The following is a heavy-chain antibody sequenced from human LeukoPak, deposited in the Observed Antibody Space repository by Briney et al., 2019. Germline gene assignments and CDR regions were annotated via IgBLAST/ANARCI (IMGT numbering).Heavy chain of an antibody. CDR3: TTDRIAGTVYYYGMDV. CDR1: GFTFSNAW. Sequence: GGSLRLSCAASGFTFSNAWMSWVRQAPGKGLDWVGRIKSKTDGGTTDYAAPVKGRFTISRDDSKNTLYLQMNSLKTEDTAVYYCTTDRIAGTVYYYGMDVWGQGTTVTVSS. D-gene: IGHD6-13*01. CDR2: IKSKTDGGTT. V-gene: IGHV3-15*01. J-gene: IGHJ6*02.